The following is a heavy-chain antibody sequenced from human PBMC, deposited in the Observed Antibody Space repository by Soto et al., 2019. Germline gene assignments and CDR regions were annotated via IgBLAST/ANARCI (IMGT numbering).Heavy chain of an antibody. J-gene: IGHJ4*02. CDR2: ISGSGGST. Sequence: GGPLSLSCAASGYTFSRYAMSWVRQAQGKGLEWVSAISGSGGSTYYADSVKGRFTNSRDNSKNTLYLQMNSLRAEDTAVYYCAKWVEMVVAAAHFDYWGQGTLVIVSS. CDR1: GYTFSRYA. CDR3: AKWVEMVVAAAHFDY. V-gene: IGHV3-23*01. D-gene: IGHD2-15*01.